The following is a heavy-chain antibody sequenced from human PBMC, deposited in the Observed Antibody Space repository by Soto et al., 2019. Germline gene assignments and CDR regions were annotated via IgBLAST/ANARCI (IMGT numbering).Heavy chain of an antibody. CDR3: ARDHINGWKFDY. CDR2: IKQDGGEN. D-gene: IGHD6-19*01. Sequence: EVQLVESGGGLVQPGGSQRLSCAASGCTVRNYWMSWVRQAPGKGLEWVANIKQDGGENYYVDSVKGRFTTSRDNTKNSFYLQMNSLRAEDTAVYYCARDHINGWKFDYWGRGTLVTVSP. J-gene: IGHJ4*02. V-gene: IGHV3-7*01. CDR1: GCTVRNYW.